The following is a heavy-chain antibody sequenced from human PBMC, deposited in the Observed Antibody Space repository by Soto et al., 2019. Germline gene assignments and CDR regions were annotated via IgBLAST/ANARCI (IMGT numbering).Heavy chain of an antibody. Sequence: SETLSLTCAVYGGSFSGYYWSWIRQPPGKGLECIGEINHSGSTNYNPSLKSRVTISVDTSKNQFSLKLSSVTAADTAVYYCARGRALLLWFGEYNWFDPWGQGTLVTVS. CDR1: GGSFSGYY. CDR2: INHSGST. CDR3: ARGRALLLWFGEYNWFDP. D-gene: IGHD3-10*01. J-gene: IGHJ5*02. V-gene: IGHV4-34*01.